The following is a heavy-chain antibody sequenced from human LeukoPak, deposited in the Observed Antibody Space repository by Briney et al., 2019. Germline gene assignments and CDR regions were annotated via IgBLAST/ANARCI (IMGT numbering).Heavy chain of an antibody. CDR2: ISGSGGST. CDR1: GFTFSSYA. Sequence: GGSLRLSCAASGFTFSSYAMSWVRQAPGKGLEWVSAISGSGGSTYYADSVKGRFTTSRDNSKNTLYLQMDSLRAEDTAVYYCARAVGPYDYWGQGTLVTVSS. J-gene: IGHJ4*02. V-gene: IGHV3-23*01. CDR3: ARAVGPYDY.